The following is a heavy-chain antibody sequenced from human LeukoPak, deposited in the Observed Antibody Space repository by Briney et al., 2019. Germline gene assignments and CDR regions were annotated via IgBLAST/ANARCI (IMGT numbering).Heavy chain of an antibody. V-gene: IGHV1-69*02. Sequence: SVNVSCKAPGDTLITHYISWVRQAPGQGLEWVGRIVPVIGVATYAQSLQGRVIITADRSTNTAYMELSSLRFEDSAVYFCARHSSRRHYYDSDFWGQGSLVTASS. CDR3: ARHSSRRHYYDSDF. J-gene: IGHJ4*02. D-gene: IGHD3-22*01. CDR1: GDTLITHY. CDR2: IVPVIGVA.